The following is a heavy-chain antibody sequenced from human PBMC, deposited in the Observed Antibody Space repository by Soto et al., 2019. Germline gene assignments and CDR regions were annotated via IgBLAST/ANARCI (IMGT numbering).Heavy chain of an antibody. CDR1: GGTFSSYA. D-gene: IGHD3-22*01. J-gene: IGHJ4*02. V-gene: IGHV1-69*13. CDR2: IIPIFGTA. CDR3: ATSRGSGYYDSSGYYYIDRCPGY. Sequence: WASVKVSCKASGGTFSSYAISWVRQAPGQGLEWMGGIIPIFGTANYAQKFQGRVTITADESTSAAYMELSSLRSEDTAVYYCATSRGSGYYDSSGYYYIDRCPGYWGQGTLVTVSS.